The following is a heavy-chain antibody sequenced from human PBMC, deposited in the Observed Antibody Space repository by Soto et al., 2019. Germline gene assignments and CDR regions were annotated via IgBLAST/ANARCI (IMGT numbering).Heavy chain of an antibody. CDR1: GFTFSSYG. CDR3: ARYPVSDGSGWFFDY. CDR2: IWYDGSNK. V-gene: IGHV3-33*01. J-gene: IGHJ4*02. Sequence: QVQLVESGGGVVQPGRSLRLSCAASGFTFSSYGMHWVRQAPGKGLEWVAVIWYDGSNKYYADSVKGRFTISRDNSKNPVDLQMNSLRAKATAVDYWARYPVSDGSGWFFDYWGQGTLVTVS. D-gene: IGHD6-13*01.